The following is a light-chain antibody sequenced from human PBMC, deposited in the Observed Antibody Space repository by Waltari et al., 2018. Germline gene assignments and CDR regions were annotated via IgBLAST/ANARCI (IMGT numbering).Light chain of an antibody. Sequence: IQMTQSPSALSTSVGDRVTITCRASQRINTWMAWYQQRPGKAPKVLIYDVSTLESGVLSRFSGSGSGTEFTLAINNLQPEDFATYYCQQYYRYYTFGQGTKLEIK. J-gene: IGKJ2*01. CDR2: DVS. V-gene: IGKV1-5*01. CDR1: QRINTW. CDR3: QQYYRYYT.